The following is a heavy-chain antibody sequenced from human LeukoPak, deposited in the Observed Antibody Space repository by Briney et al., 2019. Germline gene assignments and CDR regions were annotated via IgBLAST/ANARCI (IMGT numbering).Heavy chain of an antibody. V-gene: IGHV3-23*01. CDR2: ISGSGGST. J-gene: IGHJ4*02. CDR1: GFTFSSYA. CDR3: AKMIANWGYFDY. D-gene: IGHD7-27*01. Sequence: GGSLRLSRAASGFTFSSYAMSWVRQAPGKGLEWVSAISGSGGSTYYADSVKGRFTISRDNSKNTLYLQMNSLRAEDTAVYYCAKMIANWGYFDYWGQGTLVTVSS.